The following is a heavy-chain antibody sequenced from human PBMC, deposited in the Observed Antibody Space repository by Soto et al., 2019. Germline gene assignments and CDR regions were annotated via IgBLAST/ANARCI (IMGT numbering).Heavy chain of an antibody. V-gene: IGHV3-30*18. CDR3: AKDRSLITTFDY. J-gene: IGHJ4*02. CDR2: ISYDGSNK. D-gene: IGHD3-22*01. CDR1: GFTFSSYG. Sequence: GGSLRLSCAASGFTFSSYGMHWVRQAPGKGLEWVAVISYDGSNKYYADSVKGRFTISRDNSKNTLYLQMNSLRAEDTAVYYCAKDRSLITTFDYWGQGTLVTVSS.